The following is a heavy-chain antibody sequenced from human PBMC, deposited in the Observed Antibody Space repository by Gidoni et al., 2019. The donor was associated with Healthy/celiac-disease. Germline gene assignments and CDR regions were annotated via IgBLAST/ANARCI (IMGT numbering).Heavy chain of an antibody. CDR1: GGTGSSYT. V-gene: IGHV1-69*02. D-gene: IGHD6-13*01. Sequence: QVQRVQSGAEVKKPGYSLNVCCKASGGTGSSYTISWVRQAPGQGLEWMGRIIPILGIANYAQKFQGRVTITADKSTSTAYMELSSLRSEDTAVYYCASTGYSSSWYGWFDPWGQGTLVTVSS. CDR3: ASTGYSSSWYGWFDP. CDR2: IIPILGIA. J-gene: IGHJ5*02.